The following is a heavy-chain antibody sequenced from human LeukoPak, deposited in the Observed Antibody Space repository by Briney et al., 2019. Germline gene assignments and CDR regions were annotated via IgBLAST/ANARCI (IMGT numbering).Heavy chain of an antibody. Sequence: GGSLRLSCAASGFTFSSYSMNWVRQAPGKGLEWVSSISSSSSYIYYADSVKGRFTISRDNAKNSLYLQMNSLRAEDTAVYYCARVLPIYGSGSYYPSNWGQGTLVTVSS. D-gene: IGHD3-10*01. J-gene: IGHJ4*02. CDR1: GFTFSSYS. CDR3: ARVLPIYGSGSYYPSN. CDR2: ISSSSSYI. V-gene: IGHV3-21*01.